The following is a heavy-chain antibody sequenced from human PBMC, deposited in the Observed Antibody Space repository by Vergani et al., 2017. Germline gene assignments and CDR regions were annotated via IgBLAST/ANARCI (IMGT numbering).Heavy chain of an antibody. J-gene: IGHJ6*03. Sequence: QVQLVQSGAEVKKPGASVKVSCKASGYTFTGYYMHWVRQAPGQGLEWMGWINPNSGGTNYAQKFQGRVTMTRDTSISTAYMELSRLRSDDTAVYYCASFGSTSSYYYYYYYMDVWGKGSTVTVSS. CDR3: ASFGSTSSYYYYYYYMDV. V-gene: IGHV1-2*02. D-gene: IGHD2-2*01. CDR2: INPNSGGT. CDR1: GYTFTGYY.